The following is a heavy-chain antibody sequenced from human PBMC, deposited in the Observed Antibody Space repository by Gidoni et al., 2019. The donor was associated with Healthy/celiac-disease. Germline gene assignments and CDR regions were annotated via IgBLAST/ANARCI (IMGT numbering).Heavy chain of an antibody. CDR1: GFTFSNAW. D-gene: IGHD2-2*01. V-gene: IGHV3-15*01. J-gene: IGHJ5*02. CDR3: TTDVVVPAAPVDTAMVQVVGDPNWFDP. Sequence: ASGFTFSNAWMSWVRQAPGKGLEWVGRIKSKTDGGTTDYAAPVKGRFTISRDDSKNTLYLQMNSLKTEDTAVYYCTTDVVVPAAPVDTAMVQVVGDPNWFDPWGQGTLVTVSS. CDR2: IKSKTDGGTT.